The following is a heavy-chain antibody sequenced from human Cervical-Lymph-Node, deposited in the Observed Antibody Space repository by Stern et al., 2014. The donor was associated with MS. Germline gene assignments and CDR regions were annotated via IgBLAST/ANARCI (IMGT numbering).Heavy chain of an antibody. Sequence: QVQLVQSGAEVKKPGSSVKVSCKASGGTFSSYAISWVRQAPGQGLEWVGVIIPIFGTANYAQKFQGRVTITADESTSTAYMELSSLRSEDTAVYYCAACSNSVPPFDYWGQGTLVTVSS. CDR3: AACSNSVPPFDY. D-gene: IGHD2/OR15-2a*01. CDR2: IIPIFGTA. J-gene: IGHJ4*02. CDR1: GGTFSSYA. V-gene: IGHV1-69*01.